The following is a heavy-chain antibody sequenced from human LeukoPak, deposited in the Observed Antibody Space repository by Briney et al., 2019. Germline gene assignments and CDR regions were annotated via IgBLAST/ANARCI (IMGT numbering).Heavy chain of an antibody. J-gene: IGHJ6*03. Sequence: PGGSLRLSCTASGFTFGDYAMSWFRQAPGKGLEWVGFIRSKAYGGTTEYAASVKGGFTISRDDSKSIAYLQMNSLKTEDTAVYYCTRDIRFLEWLFKPYYYYMDVWGKGTTVTVSS. CDR2: IRSKAYGGTT. D-gene: IGHD3-3*01. CDR3: TRDIRFLEWLFKPYYYYMDV. CDR1: GFTFGDYA. V-gene: IGHV3-49*03.